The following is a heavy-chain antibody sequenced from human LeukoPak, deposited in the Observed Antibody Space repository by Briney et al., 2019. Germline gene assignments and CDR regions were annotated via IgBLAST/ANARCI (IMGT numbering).Heavy chain of an antibody. CDR3: TRERYDFWSGSHFDY. CDR1: GFTFSGSA. V-gene: IGHV3-73*01. CDR2: IRSTANGYAT. Sequence: GGSLRLSCAASGFTFSGSALHWVRQASGKGLEWVGRIRSTANGYATAYAASVKGRFTISRDDSKNTAYLQMDSLKTEDTAVYYCTRERYDFWSGSHFDYWGQGTLVTVSS. J-gene: IGHJ4*02. D-gene: IGHD3-3*01.